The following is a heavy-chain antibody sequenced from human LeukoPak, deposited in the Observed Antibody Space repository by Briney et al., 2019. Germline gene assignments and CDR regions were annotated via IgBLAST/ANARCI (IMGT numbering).Heavy chain of an antibody. J-gene: IGHJ4*02. Sequence: GASVKDSCKASGYTFTDYYMHWVRQAPGPGLEWMGWINPYSGDTNSAQKFQGRVTMTRDTSISTAYMELSRLRSDDTAVYYCARASYESSLRIDDFWGQGSLVTVSS. CDR2: INPYSGDT. CDR1: GYTFTDYY. D-gene: IGHD3-22*01. V-gene: IGHV1-2*02. CDR3: ARASYESSLRIDDF.